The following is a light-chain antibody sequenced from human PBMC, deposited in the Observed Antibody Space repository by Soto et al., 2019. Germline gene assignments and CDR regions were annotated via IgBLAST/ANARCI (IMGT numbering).Light chain of an antibody. V-gene: IGKV3-15*01. CDR2: AAS. CDR3: QQYNNWY. J-gene: IGKJ5*01. Sequence: EVVMTQSPATLSVSPVETATLSCRASQSVGSNLAWYQQKPGQAPRLLIYAASTWATGIPARFSGSGSGTEFTLTISSLQSEDFAVYYCQQYNNWYFGKGPRLEIK. CDR1: QSVGSN.